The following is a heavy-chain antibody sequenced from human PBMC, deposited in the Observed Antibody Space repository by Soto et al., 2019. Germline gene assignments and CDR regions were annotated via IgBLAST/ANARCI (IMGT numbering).Heavy chain of an antibody. CDR3: ARGSDGDYSDY. Sequence: QVHLQESGPGLVKPSETLSLTCTVSGGSISNYYWTWIRQPPGKGLEWIGYISYSGSTNYNPSLKSRVTIPLGTSNTHLSLRLGSVTAADTAVYYFARGSDGDYSDYWGQGTLVTVSS. D-gene: IGHD3-16*01. J-gene: IGHJ4*02. V-gene: IGHV4-59*01. CDR2: ISYSGST. CDR1: GGSISNYY.